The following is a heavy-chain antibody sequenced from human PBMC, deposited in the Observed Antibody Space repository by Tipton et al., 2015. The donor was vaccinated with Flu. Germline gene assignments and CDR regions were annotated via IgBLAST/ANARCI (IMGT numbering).Heavy chain of an antibody. Sequence: VQLVQSGGGVVQPGKSLRLSCAASGFTFSGYWMSWVRQAPGKGLEWVANIKQDGSKENYVDSVKGRFTISRDNAKNSLYLQMNSLRVEDTAVYYCVKMPDFDYWGQGTLVTVSS. D-gene: IGHD1-14*01. CDR2: IKQDGSKE. J-gene: IGHJ4*02. V-gene: IGHV3-7*01. CDR3: VKMPDFDY. CDR1: GFTFSGYW.